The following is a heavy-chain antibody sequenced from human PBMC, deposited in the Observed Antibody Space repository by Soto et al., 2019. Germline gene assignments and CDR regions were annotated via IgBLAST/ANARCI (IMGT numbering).Heavy chain of an antibody. Sequence: ASVKVSCKASGYTFTSYYMHWVRQAPGQGLEWMGIINPSGGSTSYAQKFQGRVTMTRDTSTSTVYMELSSLRSEDTAVYYCARDQYYYESSGYYSGYLDYWGQGTLVTVSS. CDR3: ARDQYYYESSGYYSGYLDY. J-gene: IGHJ4*02. V-gene: IGHV1-46*01. CDR2: INPSGGST. D-gene: IGHD3-22*01. CDR1: GYTFTSYY.